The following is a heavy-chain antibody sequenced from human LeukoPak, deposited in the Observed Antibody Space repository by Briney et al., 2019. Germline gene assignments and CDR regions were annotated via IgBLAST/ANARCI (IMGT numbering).Heavy chain of an antibody. Sequence: SETLSLTCAVYGGSFSGYYWSWIRQPPGKGLEWIGEINHSGSTNYNPSLKSRVTISVDTSKNQFSLELSSVTAADTAVYYCASSNIRNEVPRHRGSSFDYWGQGTLVTVSS. D-gene: IGHD1-1*01. V-gene: IGHV4-34*01. CDR2: INHSGST. CDR1: GGSFSGYY. J-gene: IGHJ4*02. CDR3: ASSNIRNEVPRHRGSSFDY.